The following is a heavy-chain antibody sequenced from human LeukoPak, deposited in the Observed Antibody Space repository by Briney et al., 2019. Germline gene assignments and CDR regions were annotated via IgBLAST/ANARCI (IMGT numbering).Heavy chain of an antibody. V-gene: IGHV3-15*01. CDR1: GFTFSNAW. Sequence: GGSLRLSCAASGFTFSNAWISWVRQAPGKGLEWVGRIKSKTYGGTTDYAAPLKVRFTISRDDSKNTLYLQMNSLKAEDTAVYYCTTESSNRYSYGFNYWGQGTLVTVSS. D-gene: IGHD5-18*01. J-gene: IGHJ4*02. CDR2: IKSKTYGGTT. CDR3: TTESSNRYSYGFNY.